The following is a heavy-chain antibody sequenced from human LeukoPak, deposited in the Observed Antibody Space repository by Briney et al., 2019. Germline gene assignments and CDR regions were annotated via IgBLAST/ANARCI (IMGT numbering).Heavy chain of an antibody. CDR2: ISSSSSYI. J-gene: IGHJ2*01. V-gene: IGHV3-21*01. CDR3: ARDQSRYCTNGVCYQYWYFDL. D-gene: IGHD2-8*01. CDR1: GFTFSSYS. Sequence: PGGSLRLSCAASGFTFSSYSMNWVRQAPGKGLEWVPSISSSSSYIYYADSVKGRFTISRDNAKNSLSLQMNSLRAEDTAVYYCARDQSRYCTNGVCYQYWYFDLWGRGTLVTVSS.